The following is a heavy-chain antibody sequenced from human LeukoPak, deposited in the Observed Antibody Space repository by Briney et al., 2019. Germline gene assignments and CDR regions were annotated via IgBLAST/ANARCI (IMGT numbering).Heavy chain of an antibody. CDR1: GGTFNNSA. V-gene: IGHV1-69*05. Sequence: SVKVSCKPSGGTFNNSAISWVRQAPGQGLEWLGGIMPLFGTAGYAQKFQGRVTITKDESTRTVYLELTSLTSDDTAVYYCARDVHGDYGSGWFDPRGQGTLVSVSS. J-gene: IGHJ5*02. D-gene: IGHD4-17*01. CDR2: IMPLFGTA. CDR3: ARDVHGDYGSGWFDP.